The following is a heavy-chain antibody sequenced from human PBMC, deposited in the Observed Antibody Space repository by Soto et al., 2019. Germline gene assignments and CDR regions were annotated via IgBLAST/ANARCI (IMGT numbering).Heavy chain of an antibody. J-gene: IGHJ4*02. CDR1: GGSTSSDNY. CDR2: IYYSGNT. V-gene: IGHV4-30-4*01. CDR3: AREGGESSDGLYYFDS. Sequence: SETLSLTCSVSGGSTSSDNYWSWIRQPPGKGLEWIGHIYYSGNTDYNPSLKSRLAISIDTSKNQFSLKLSSVTAADTAVYFCAREGGESSDGLYYFDSWGQGSLVTV. D-gene: IGHD3-16*01.